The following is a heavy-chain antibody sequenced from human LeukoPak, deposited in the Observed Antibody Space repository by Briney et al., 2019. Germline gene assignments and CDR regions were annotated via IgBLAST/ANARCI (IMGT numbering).Heavy chain of an antibody. CDR2: ISSSGYI. CDR1: GVTFSSYS. Sequence: GGSLRLSCAASGVTFSSYSMNWVCQAPGKGLEWGSSISSSGYIYYADSVKGRFTISRDNAKNSLYLQMNSLRAEDTAVYYCAREPPRITGTTQRTFDPWGQGTLVTVSS. J-gene: IGHJ5*02. D-gene: IGHD1-20*01. V-gene: IGHV3-21*01. CDR3: AREPPRITGTTQRTFDP.